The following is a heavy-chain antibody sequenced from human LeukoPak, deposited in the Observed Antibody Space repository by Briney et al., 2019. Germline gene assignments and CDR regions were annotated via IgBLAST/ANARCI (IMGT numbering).Heavy chain of an antibody. CDR2: IKGKTAAGAP. CDR1: GFTFTSAW. V-gene: IGHV3-15*01. J-gene: IGHJ4*02. CDR3: ITGDYDFWSGFYSPNHYFDY. Sequence: GGSLTLSCAASGFTFTSAWMSWVRQAPGKGLEWVGRIKGKTAAGAPDYVASVKGRFTISRDDSKNTLFLQMNSLKTEDTAVYYCITGDYDFWSGFYSPNHYFDYWGQGTLDTVSS. D-gene: IGHD3-3*01.